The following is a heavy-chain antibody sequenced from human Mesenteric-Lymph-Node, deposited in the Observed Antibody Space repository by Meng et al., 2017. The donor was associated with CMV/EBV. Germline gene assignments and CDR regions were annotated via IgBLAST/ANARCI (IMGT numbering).Heavy chain of an antibody. CDR2: IYYSGST. CDR3: ARNPSYDFWRVS. J-gene: IGHJ4*02. Sequence: SETLSLTCSVSGASISTDGFYWTWIRQPPGKGLEWIGYIYYSGSTYYNPSLKSRVTISVDTSKNQFSLKLSSVTAADTAVYYCARNPSYDFWRVSWGQGTLVTVSS. V-gene: IGHV4-30-4*08. CDR1: GASISTDGFY. D-gene: IGHD3-3*01.